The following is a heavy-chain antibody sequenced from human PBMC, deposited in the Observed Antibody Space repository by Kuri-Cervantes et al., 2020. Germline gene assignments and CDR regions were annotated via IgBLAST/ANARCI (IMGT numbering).Heavy chain of an antibody. CDR1: GYTFTSYA. D-gene: IGHD4-11*01. V-gene: IGHV1-3*04. J-gene: IGHJ4*02. CDR3: ARKSTVTGPRGSYNFDY. CDR2: INTGNGNT. Sequence: ASVKVSCKASGYTFTSYAMNWVRQAPGQRLEWMGWINTGNGNTKYSQKFQGRVTITRDTSASTAYMELSSLRAEDTAVYYCARKSTVTGPRGSYNFDYWGQGTLVTVSS.